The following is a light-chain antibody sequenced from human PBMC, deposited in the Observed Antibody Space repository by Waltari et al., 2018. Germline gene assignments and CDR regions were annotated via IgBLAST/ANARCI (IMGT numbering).Light chain of an antibody. CDR2: HAS. J-gene: IGKJ1*01. CDR3: QQYYTYSLWA. Sequence: DIQMTQSPSTLSASVGDRVTITCRASQCIGTSLAWFQQKSGKAPKLLIDHASTLEGGVPSRYIGSGSGTDFTLTSSSLQPDDFATYFCQQYYTYSLWAFGQGTKVETK. V-gene: IGKV1-5*01. CDR1: QCIGTS.